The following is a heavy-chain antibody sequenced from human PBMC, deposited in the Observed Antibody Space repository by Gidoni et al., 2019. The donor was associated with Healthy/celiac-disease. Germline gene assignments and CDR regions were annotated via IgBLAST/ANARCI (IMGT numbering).Heavy chain of an antibody. Sequence: EVQLVEPGGGLIQPGGSLCLSCASSGSTVSSNYLTWVRQAPGKGLEWVSVIYSGGSTYYADSVKGRFTISRDNSKNTLYLQMNSLRAEDTAVYYCARWLLLRKGWFDPWGQGTLVTVSS. D-gene: IGHD3-22*01. V-gene: IGHV3-53*01. J-gene: IGHJ5*02. CDR2: IYSGGST. CDR3: ARWLLLRKGWFDP. CDR1: GSTVSSNY.